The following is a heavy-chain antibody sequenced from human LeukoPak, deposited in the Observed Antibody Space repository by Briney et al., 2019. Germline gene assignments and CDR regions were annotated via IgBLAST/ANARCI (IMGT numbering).Heavy chain of an antibody. Sequence: PGGSLRLSCAASGFTFDDYAMHWVRQAPGKGLEWVSGISWNSGSIGYADSVKGRFTISRDNAKNSLYLQMNSLRAEDTALYYCAKDIVPYYYDSSGAGAFDIWGQGTMVTVSS. CDR2: ISWNSGSI. J-gene: IGHJ3*02. CDR1: GFTFDDYA. CDR3: AKDIVPYYYDSSGAGAFDI. D-gene: IGHD3-22*01. V-gene: IGHV3-9*01.